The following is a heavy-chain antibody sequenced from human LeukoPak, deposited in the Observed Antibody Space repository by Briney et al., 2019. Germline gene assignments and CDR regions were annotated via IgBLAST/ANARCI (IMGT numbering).Heavy chain of an antibody. V-gene: IGHV3-7*01. CDR3: VKLVVVTATHWYFDV. Sequence: PGGSLRLSCAASGFTFSHYWMGWVRQAPGKGLDWVANIKHDEIENYLADSVTGRFTISRDNAENSLFLQMNSLRPDDTAVYFCVKLVVVTATHWYFDVWGRGTPITVSS. D-gene: IGHD2-21*02. J-gene: IGHJ2*01. CDR1: GFTFSHYW. CDR2: IKHDEIEN.